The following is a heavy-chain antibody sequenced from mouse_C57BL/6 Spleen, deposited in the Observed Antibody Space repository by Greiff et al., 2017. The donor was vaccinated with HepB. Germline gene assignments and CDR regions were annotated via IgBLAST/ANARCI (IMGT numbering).Heavy chain of an antibody. V-gene: IGHV3-2*02. CDR2: ISYSGST. D-gene: IGHD1-2*01. CDR1: GYSITSGYG. J-gene: IGHJ2*01. CDR3: ARTARRKY. Sequence: EVQLQQSGPGLVKPSQSLSLTCTVTGYSITSGYGWNWIRQFPGNKLEWMGYISYSGSTNDNPSLKSRFSITRDTSKNQFFLHLNSVTTEDTAKYYCARTARRKYWGQGTTLTVSS.